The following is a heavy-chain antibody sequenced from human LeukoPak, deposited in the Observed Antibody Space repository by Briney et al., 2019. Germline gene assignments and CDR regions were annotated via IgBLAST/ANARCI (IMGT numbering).Heavy chain of an antibody. V-gene: IGHV3-11*04. J-gene: IGHJ4*02. CDR3: AKVVLAAAGTLNDY. Sequence: GSLRLSCAASGFTFSDYYMSWIRQAPGKGLEWVSYISSSGSTIYYADSVKGRFTISRDNAKNSLYLQMNSLRAEDTAVYYCAKVVLAAAGTLNDYWGQGTLVTVSS. CDR1: GFTFSDYY. CDR2: ISSSGSTI. D-gene: IGHD6-13*01.